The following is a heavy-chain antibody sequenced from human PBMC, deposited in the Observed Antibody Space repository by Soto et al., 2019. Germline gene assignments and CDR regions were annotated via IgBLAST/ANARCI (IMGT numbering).Heavy chain of an antibody. CDR1: GGTFTNYA. J-gene: IGHJ6*02. V-gene: IGHV1-69*12. D-gene: IGHD2-2*01. CDR2: MSLIFGTP. Sequence: QVQLVQSGAEVKKPGSSLKVSCKASGGTFTNYAFSWVRQAPGQGPEGMGGMSLIFGTPDYAQKFQGRVIITADESTRTVSMELNSLRSDDTAMYYCARERSVGYCITTTCPKPFYYYAMDVWGQGTTVTVSS. CDR3: ARERSVGYCITTTCPKPFYYYAMDV.